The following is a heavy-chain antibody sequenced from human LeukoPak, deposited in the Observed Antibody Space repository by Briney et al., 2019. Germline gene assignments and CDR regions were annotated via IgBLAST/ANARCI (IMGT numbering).Heavy chain of an antibody. Sequence: TSETLSLTCTVSGGSISSYYWGWIRQPPGKGLEWIGSIYYSGSTYYNPSLKSRVTMSVDTSKNQFSLNLISVTAADTAVYYCARDLTDYYELDYWGQGTLVTVSS. J-gene: IGHJ4*02. V-gene: IGHV4-39*07. CDR3: ARDLTDYYELDY. D-gene: IGHD3-22*01. CDR1: GGSISSYY. CDR2: IYYSGST.